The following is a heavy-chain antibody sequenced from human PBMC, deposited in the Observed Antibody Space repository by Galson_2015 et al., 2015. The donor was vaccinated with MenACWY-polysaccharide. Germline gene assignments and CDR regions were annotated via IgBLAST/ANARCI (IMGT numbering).Heavy chain of an antibody. CDR2: IQYDGSIK. CDR1: GFNFRGSG. V-gene: IGHV3-33*05. CDR3: AREGSRIVFHAFDI. J-gene: IGHJ3*02. Sequence: SLRLSCAASGFNFRGSGMHWVRQAPGKGLEWVALIQYDGSIKVYADSVKGRFTISRDNSRNTLFLEMNSPRAEDTAVYFCAREGSRIVFHAFDIWGQGTMVTVSS. D-gene: IGHD6-13*01.